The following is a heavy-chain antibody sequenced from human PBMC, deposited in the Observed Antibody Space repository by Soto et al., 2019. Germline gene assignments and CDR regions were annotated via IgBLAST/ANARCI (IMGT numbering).Heavy chain of an antibody. V-gene: IGHV3-30*03. Sequence: GGSLRLSCAASGFTFSNYGMHWVRQAPGKGLEWVAVISYDGSNKYYADSVKGRFTISRDNSKNTLYLQMNSLRAEDTAVYYCARDEGLGVNYYYYGMEVWGQGTTVTVSS. J-gene: IGHJ6*02. CDR3: ARDEGLGVNYYYYGMEV. CDR1: GFTFSNYG. CDR2: ISYDGSNK. D-gene: IGHD3-10*01.